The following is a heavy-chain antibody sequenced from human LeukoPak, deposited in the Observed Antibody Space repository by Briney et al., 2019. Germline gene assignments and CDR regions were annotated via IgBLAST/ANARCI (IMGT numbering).Heavy chain of an antibody. CDR2: ISGDGGST. D-gene: IGHD6-19*01. CDR3: ARESESSGWYDY. V-gene: IGHV3-43*02. Sequence: GGSLRLSCAAPGFMFHDYAIHWVRQAPGKGLEWVSLISGDGGSTFYADSVKGRFTISRDNSKNSLYLQMNSLRSDDTTLYYCARESESSGWYDYWGQGTLVTVSS. CDR1: GFMFHDYA. J-gene: IGHJ4*02.